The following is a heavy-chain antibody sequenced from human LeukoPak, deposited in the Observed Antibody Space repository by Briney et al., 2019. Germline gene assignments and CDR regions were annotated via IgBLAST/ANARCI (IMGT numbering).Heavy chain of an antibody. J-gene: IGHJ4*02. CDR3: AKDGTGGYYYLDY. CDR1: GFTFDDYA. Sequence: GGSLRPSCAASGFTFDDYAMHWVRHAPGKGLEWVSLISGDGGSTYYADSVQGRFTISRDSSRNALYLQMSSLRAEDTAVYYCAKDGTGGYYYLDYWGQGTLVTVSS. CDR2: ISGDGGST. D-gene: IGHD3-22*01. V-gene: IGHV3-43*02.